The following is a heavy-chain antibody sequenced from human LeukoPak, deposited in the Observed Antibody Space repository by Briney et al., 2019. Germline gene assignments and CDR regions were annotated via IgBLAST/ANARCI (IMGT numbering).Heavy chain of an antibody. D-gene: IGHD3-3*01. Sequence: PGGSLRLSCAASGLTFSSYWMHWVRQAPGKGLVWLSRINSDGSSTTYADSVQGRFTISRDNSKNTLYLQMNSLRAEDTAVYYCARFTYYDFWSGYLAFSRHGMDVWGQGTTVTVSS. CDR3: ARFTYYDFWSGYLAFSRHGMDV. V-gene: IGHV3-74*01. CDR2: INSDGSST. CDR1: GLTFSSYW. J-gene: IGHJ6*02.